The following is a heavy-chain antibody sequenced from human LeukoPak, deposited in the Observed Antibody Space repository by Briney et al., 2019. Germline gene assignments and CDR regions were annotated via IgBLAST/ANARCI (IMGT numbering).Heavy chain of an antibody. CDR3: ARDRDIVVVVDGHGPRFDP. J-gene: IGHJ5*02. Sequence: GGSLRLSCAASGFTFSSYAMHWVRQAPGKGLEWVAVISYDGSNKYYADSVKGRFTISRDNSKNTLYLQMNSLRAEDTAVYYCARDRDIVVVVDGHGPRFDPWGQGTLVTVSS. CDR1: GFTFSSYA. D-gene: IGHD2-15*01. CDR2: ISYDGSNK. V-gene: IGHV3-30*04.